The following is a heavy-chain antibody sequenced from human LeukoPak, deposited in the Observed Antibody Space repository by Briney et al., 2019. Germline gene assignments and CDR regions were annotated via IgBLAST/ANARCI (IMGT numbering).Heavy chain of an antibody. V-gene: IGHV4-4*07. Sequence: PSETLSLTCTVPGGSISSYYWSWIRQPAGKGLEWIGRIYTSGSTNYNPSLKSRVTISVDKSKNQFSLKLSSVTAADTAVYYCARDLEEATVTTGDAFDIWGQGTMVTVSS. J-gene: IGHJ3*02. D-gene: IGHD4-11*01. CDR2: IYTSGST. CDR3: ARDLEEATVTTGDAFDI. CDR1: GGSISSYY.